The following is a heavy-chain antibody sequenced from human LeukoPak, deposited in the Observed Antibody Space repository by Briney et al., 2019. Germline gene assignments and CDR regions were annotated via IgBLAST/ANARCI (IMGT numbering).Heavy chain of an antibody. V-gene: IGHV1-2*06. J-gene: IGHJ4*02. Sequence: ASVKVSCKASGYTFTGYYMHWVRQAPGQGLEWMGRINPNSGGTNYAQKFQGRVTMTRDTSISTAYMELSSVTAADTAVYYCARETTTVTRYFDYWGQGTLVTVSS. CDR1: GYTFTGYY. CDR2: INPNSGGT. CDR3: ARETTTVTRYFDY. D-gene: IGHD4-17*01.